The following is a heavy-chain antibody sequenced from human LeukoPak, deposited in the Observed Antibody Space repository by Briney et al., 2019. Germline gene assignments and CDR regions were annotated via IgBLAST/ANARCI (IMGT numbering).Heavy chain of an antibody. V-gene: IGHV3-15*07. J-gene: IGHJ4*02. CDR1: GLTVTNAW. Sequence: GGSLRLSCSASGLTVTNAWMNWVRQAPGEGLDWVGRIASKTDGGATDYAAPVKGRFTISRDNSKNTLYLQMNSLRAEDTAVYYCAPYYFDYWGQGTLVTVSS. CDR2: IASKTDGGAT. CDR3: APYYFDY.